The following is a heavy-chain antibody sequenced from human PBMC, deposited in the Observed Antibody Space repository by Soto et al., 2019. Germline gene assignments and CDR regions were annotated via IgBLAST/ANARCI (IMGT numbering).Heavy chain of an antibody. CDR1: GFTFRTYG. Sequence: QVQLVESGGGVVQPGRSLRLSCAASGFTFRTYGMHWVRQAPGKGLEWVAVISDDGRNKYNIASVEGRFTISRDNSKNGLYLQMNSLRTEDTAVYYCAKGGGYSYGTNDAFDIWGQGTMVIVSS. CDR2: ISDDGRNK. D-gene: IGHD5-12*01. J-gene: IGHJ3*02. V-gene: IGHV3-30*18. CDR3: AKGGGYSYGTNDAFDI.